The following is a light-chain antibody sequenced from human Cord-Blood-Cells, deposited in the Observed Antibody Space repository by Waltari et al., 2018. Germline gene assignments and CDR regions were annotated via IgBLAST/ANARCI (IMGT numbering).Light chain of an antibody. CDR1: SSDVGGYNY. CDR2: EVS. CDR3: SSYSGSDNYV. Sequence: QSALTQPPSASGSPGQSVTISCTGTSSDVGGYNYVSWYQQHPGKAPKLMIYEVSTGPSGVPERFAGSKSGNTASLTVSGLQAEDEADYYCSSYSGSDNYVFGTGTKVTVL. J-gene: IGLJ1*01. V-gene: IGLV2-8*01.